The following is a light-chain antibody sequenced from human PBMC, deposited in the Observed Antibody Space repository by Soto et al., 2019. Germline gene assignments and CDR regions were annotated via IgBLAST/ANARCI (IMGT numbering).Light chain of an antibody. CDR3: SSYADTAYV. CDR2: EVS. J-gene: IGLJ1*01. Sequence: QSVLTQPASVSGSPGQSITISCTGTSSDFGGYNSVSWYQQHPDKAPKLMIYEVSNWPSGVSNRFSGSKSGNTASLTISGLQAEDEADYYCSSYADTAYVFGTGTKVTV. CDR1: SSDFGGYNS. V-gene: IGLV2-14*01.